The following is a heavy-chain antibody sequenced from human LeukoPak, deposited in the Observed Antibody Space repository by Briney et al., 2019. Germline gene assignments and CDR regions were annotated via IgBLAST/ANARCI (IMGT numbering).Heavy chain of an antibody. CDR3: ARLNNYFDS. CDR2: TNQDGSEK. V-gene: IGHV3-7*01. CDR1: GFTFSSYW. D-gene: IGHD1/OR15-1a*01. J-gene: IGHJ4*02. Sequence: GESLKISCAASGFTFSSYWMSWVRQAPGEGLEWVARTNQDGSEKHYVDSVKGRFSISRDNAKNSLYLQMNSLRAEDTAVYYCARLNNYFDSWGQGTLVTVSS.